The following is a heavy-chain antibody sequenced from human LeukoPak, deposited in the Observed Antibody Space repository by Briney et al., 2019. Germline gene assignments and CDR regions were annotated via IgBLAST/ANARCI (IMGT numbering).Heavy chain of an antibody. V-gene: IGHV3-21*01. CDR1: GFTFSTYS. CDR2: MGSSSSYI. J-gene: IGHJ4*02. D-gene: IGHD6-19*01. Sequence: GGSLRLSCAASGFTFSTYSMNWVRQAPGKGLEWVSSMGSSSSYIYYADSVKGRFTISRDNAKNSLYLQMNGLRAEDTAVYYCARDRSASIAVVTAEIDYWGQGTLVTVSS. CDR3: ARDRSASIAVVTAEIDY.